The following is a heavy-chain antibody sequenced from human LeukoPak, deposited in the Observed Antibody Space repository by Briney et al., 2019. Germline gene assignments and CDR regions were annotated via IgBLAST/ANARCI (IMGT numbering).Heavy chain of an antibody. V-gene: IGHV3-30*04. CDR2: MSFDVNNK. J-gene: IGHJ4*02. D-gene: IGHD2-2*02. CDR3: ARGYCTSSSRYNDY. Sequence: GGSLRLSCATSGFTFSSYAFHWVRQAPGKGLEWVATMSFDVNNKYYADSVRGRFTISRDNSKNTLYLQMNSLRAEDTAVYSCARGYCTSSSRYNDYWGQGTLVTVSS. CDR1: GFTFSSYA.